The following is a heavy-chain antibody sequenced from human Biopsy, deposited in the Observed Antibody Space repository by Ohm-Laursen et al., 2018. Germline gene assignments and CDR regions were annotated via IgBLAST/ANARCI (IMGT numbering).Heavy chain of an antibody. CDR2: ISFDGSNK. D-gene: IGHD6-19*01. CDR3: AKDGGQWLGGAFDI. V-gene: IGHV3-30*18. J-gene: IGHJ3*02. Sequence: SLRLSCTASGFTFSNYGVDWVRQAPGKGLEWVAGISFDGSNKFYAESVRGRFTISRDRSRDTLYLQMNRLTNEDTALYYCAKDGGQWLGGAFDIWGHGTMVIVAS. CDR1: GFTFSNYG.